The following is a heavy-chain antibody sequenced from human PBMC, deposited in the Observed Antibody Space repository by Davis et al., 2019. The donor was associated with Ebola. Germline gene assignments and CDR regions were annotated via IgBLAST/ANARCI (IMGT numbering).Heavy chain of an antibody. D-gene: IGHD2-2*01. J-gene: IGHJ4*02. CDR3: ARVATSAFYHEH. V-gene: IGHV3-43*02. CDR2: ISGDGGST. CDR1: ASNFDDYA. Sequence: PGGSLRLSCAASASNFDDYAMHWVRHAPGKGLEWVSLISGDGGSTYYADSVKGRFTISRDDAKNLLYLQMNNLRDDDTAVYYCARVATSAFYHEHWGQGTLVPVSS.